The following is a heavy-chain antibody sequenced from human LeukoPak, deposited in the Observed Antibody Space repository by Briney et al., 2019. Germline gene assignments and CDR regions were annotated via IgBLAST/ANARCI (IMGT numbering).Heavy chain of an antibody. D-gene: IGHD3-3*01. CDR1: GFTFSSYG. CDR2: IWYEGSNK. Sequence: GGSLRLACAASGFTFSSYGMRWDRQAPGEGLGWVAVIWYEGSNKYYADSVKGRFTISTENPKTTLYLQMNSLRAEDTAVYYCARDLTAGVDFWSGYMDVWGQGTTVTVSS. V-gene: IGHV3-33*01. J-gene: IGHJ6*02. CDR3: ARDLTAGVDFWSGYMDV.